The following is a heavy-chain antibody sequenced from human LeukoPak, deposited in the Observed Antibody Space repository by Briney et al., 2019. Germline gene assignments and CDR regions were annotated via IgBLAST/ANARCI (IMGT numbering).Heavy chain of an antibody. CDR2: NDSTSSAM. J-gene: IGHJ4*02. D-gene: IGHD1-26*01. Sequence: GGSLRLSCVAAGFTFSSFNMNWVRQAAGKGLEWVSYNDSTSSAMFYADSVKGRFTISRDNANNSLYLQRNSLRDEDTAVYYCARDLISGHYTFDYWGQGTLVTVSS. CDR3: ARDLISGHYTFDY. CDR1: GFTFSSFN. V-gene: IGHV3-48*02.